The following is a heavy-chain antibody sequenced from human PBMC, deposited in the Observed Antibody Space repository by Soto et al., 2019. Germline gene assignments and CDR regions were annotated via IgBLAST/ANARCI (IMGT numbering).Heavy chain of an antibody. D-gene: IGHD3-3*01. Sequence: ASVKVSCKASGYTFTGYYMHWVRQAPGQGLEWMGWINPNSGGTNYAQKFQGRVTMTRDTSISTAYMELSRLRSDDTAVYYCARDGARRITIFGVVTPTGGDVWGQGTTVTVSS. CDR1: GYTFTGYY. CDR2: INPNSGGT. V-gene: IGHV1-2*02. J-gene: IGHJ6*02. CDR3: ARDGARRITIFGVVTPTGGDV.